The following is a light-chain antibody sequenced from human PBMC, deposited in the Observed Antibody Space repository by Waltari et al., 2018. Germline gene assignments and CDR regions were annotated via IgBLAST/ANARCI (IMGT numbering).Light chain of an antibody. J-gene: IGLJ3*02. Sequence: QTVVTQEPSISVSPGGTVTLTCALNSGSVSTSNWPTWCQQTPGQAPRTLIYNTNRRSSGVPDRFSGSILGNKAALTITGAQADDESHYYCVLHVADAIMLFGGGTKLTVL. CDR3: VLHVADAIML. V-gene: IGLV8-61*01. CDR1: SGSVSTSNW. CDR2: NTN.